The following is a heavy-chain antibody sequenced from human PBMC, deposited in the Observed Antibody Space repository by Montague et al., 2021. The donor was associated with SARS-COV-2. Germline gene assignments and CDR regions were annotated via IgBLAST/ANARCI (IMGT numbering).Heavy chain of an antibody. J-gene: IGHJ2*01. V-gene: IGHV3-11*06. CDR3: ARGGGRYNWNYEGGFDL. D-gene: IGHD1-7*01. CDR2: ISSSSTYT. Sequence: SLRLSCAAPGFRFSDYYMSWLRQAPGKGPEWVSDISSSSTYTSSADSVKGRFTISRDNAKNSLYLHLNSLRAEDTAVYYCARGGGRYNWNYEGGFDLWGRGTLVTVSS. CDR1: GFRFSDYY.